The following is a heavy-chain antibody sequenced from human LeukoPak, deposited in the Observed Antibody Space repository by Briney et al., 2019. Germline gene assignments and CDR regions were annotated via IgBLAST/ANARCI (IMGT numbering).Heavy chain of an antibody. V-gene: IGHV1-46*01. CDR2: INPSGGST. D-gene: IGHD6-25*01. CDR1: AYTFSSYY. Sequence: ASVKVSCKASAYTFSSYYMHWVRQAPGQGLEWMGIINPSGGSTSYAQNFQGRVTMTRDTSTSTVYMELSSLRSEDTAVYYCARASALGAFDIWGQGTMVTVSS. J-gene: IGHJ3*02. CDR3: ARASALGAFDI.